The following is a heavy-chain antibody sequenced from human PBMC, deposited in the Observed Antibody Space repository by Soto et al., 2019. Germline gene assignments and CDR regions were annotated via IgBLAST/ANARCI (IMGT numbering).Heavy chain of an antibody. CDR3: ARDQYMHGSGSYYVTGWDH. J-gene: IGHJ4*02. D-gene: IGHD3-10*01. V-gene: IGHV1-69*01. CDR2: ITPIFGTT. CDR1: GVTFSTHE. Sequence: QVQLVQSGAEVRKTGSSVKVSCKASGVTFSTHEFSWVRQAPGQGLEWLGVITPIFGTTKYAQKFQGRVTITAEESNSTTYMELSSLRSDDTAVYYCARDQYMHGSGSYYVTGWDHWGQGTLVTVSS.